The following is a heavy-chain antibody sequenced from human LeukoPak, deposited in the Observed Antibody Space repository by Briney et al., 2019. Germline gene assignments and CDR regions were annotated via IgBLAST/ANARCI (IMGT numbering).Heavy chain of an antibody. CDR3: ARDLYCNSAKCYSNWFDT. CDR1: GYTFTDYS. CDR2: INPKNGGT. J-gene: IGHJ5*02. V-gene: IGHV1-2*02. Sequence: ASVNVSWKPSGYTFTDYSIHWLRQVPGQGPEWIGWINPKNGGTNYAQTFQGRVTMTRDTSITTAYMELGSLRSDDTAVYYCARDLYCNSAKCYSNWFDTWGQGTLVTVSS. D-gene: IGHD2/OR15-2a*01.